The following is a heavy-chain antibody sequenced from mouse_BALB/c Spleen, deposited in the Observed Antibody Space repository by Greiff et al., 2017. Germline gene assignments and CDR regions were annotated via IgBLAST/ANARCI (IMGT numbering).Heavy chain of an antibody. CDR2: IDPETGGT. CDR1: GYTFTDYE. CDR3: TRKDDYSFDY. J-gene: IGHJ2*01. Sequence: VQLQQSGAELVRPGASVTLSCKASGYTFTDYEMHWVKQTPVHGLEWIGAIDPETGGTAYNQKFKGKATLTADKSSSTAYMELRSLTSEDSAVYYCTRKDDYSFDYWGQGTTLTVSS. V-gene: IGHV1-15*01. D-gene: IGHD2-4*01.